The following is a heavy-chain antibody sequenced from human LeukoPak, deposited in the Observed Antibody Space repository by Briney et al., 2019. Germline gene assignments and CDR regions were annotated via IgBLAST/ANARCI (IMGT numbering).Heavy chain of an antibody. J-gene: IGHJ3*02. CDR2: ISGSGGST. CDR3: AKASGYYYDSSGYYLGAFDI. V-gene: IGHV3-23*01. CDR1: GFTFSSYA. D-gene: IGHD3-22*01. Sequence: GGSLRLSCAATGFTFSSYAMSWVRQAPGKGLEWVSAISGSGGSTYYADSVKGRFTISRDNSKDTLYLQLNYLRAEDTAVYYCAKASGYYYDSSGYYLGAFDIWGPGTMVTVSS.